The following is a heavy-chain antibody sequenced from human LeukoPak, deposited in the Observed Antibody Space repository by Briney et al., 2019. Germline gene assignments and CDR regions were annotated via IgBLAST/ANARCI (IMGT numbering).Heavy chain of an antibody. D-gene: IGHD2-2*01. Sequence: ASAKVSCKASDYTFTSYGISWVRQAPGQGLEWMGWFSAHNGNTNYAQKLQGRVTITTDTSTSTAYMELRSLRSDDTAVYYCARDRVCSSTSCPDYWGQGTLVTVSS. J-gene: IGHJ4*02. CDR2: FSAHNGNT. V-gene: IGHV1-18*01. CDR1: DYTFTSYG. CDR3: ARDRVCSSTSCPDY.